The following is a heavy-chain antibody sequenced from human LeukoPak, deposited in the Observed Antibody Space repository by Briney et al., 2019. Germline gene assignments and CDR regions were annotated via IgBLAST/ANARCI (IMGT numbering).Heavy chain of an antibody. V-gene: IGHV4-34*01. CDR3: ARGSAIAARRKGAFDI. J-gene: IGHJ3*02. D-gene: IGHD6-6*01. CDR1: GGSFSGYY. CDR2: INHSGST. Sequence: PSETLSLTCAVYGGSFSGYYWNWIRQPPGKGLEWIGEINHSGSTNYNPSLKSRVTISVDTSKNQFSLKLSSVTAADTAVYYCARGSAIAARRKGAFDIWGQGTMVTVSS.